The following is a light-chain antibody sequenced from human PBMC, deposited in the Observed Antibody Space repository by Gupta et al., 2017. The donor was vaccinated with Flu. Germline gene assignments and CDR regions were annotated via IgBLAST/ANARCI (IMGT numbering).Light chain of an antibody. CDR1: QSISSY. CDR3: QQSNSTPGL. CDR2: AAS. J-gene: IGKJ2*01. V-gene: IGKV1-39*01. Sequence: DIQMTQSPSSLSASVGDRVTITCRASQSISSYLNWYQQKPGKAPKLLIYAASSLQSGVPSRFSGSGSGTDFTLTISSLQPEDFATYYCQQSNSTPGLFGQGTQLDIK.